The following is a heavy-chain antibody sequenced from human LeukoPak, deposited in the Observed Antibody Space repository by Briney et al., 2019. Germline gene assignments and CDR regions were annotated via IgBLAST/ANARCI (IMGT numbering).Heavy chain of an antibody. V-gene: IGHV3-48*02. CDR1: GFTFSSYA. J-gene: IGHJ4*02. D-gene: IGHD2-21*01. CDR2: ISTSVSTT. Sequence: GGSLRLSCAASGFTFSSYAMSWVRQAPGKGLEWVSYISTSVSTTYYADSVKGRFTISRDNGKNSLYLQMNSLRDEDTAVYYCARYGRLGGESFDYWGQGTLVTVSS. CDR3: ARYGRLGGESFDY.